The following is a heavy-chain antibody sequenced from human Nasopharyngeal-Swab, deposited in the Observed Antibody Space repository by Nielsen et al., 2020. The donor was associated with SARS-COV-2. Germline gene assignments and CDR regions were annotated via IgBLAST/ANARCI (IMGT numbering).Heavy chain of an antibody. CDR3: TSQTYYYDSSETLYYYYMDV. CDR2: IRSKTYGETT. D-gene: IGHD3-22*01. Sequence: GGSLRLSCAASGFTFSSYSMNWVRQAPGKGLEWVGFIRSKTYGETTDYAASVKGRFTISRDDSKSIAYLQMNSLRTEDTAVYYCTSQTYYYDSSETLYYYYMDVWGKGTTVTVSS. J-gene: IGHJ6*03. CDR1: GFTFSSYS. V-gene: IGHV3-49*04.